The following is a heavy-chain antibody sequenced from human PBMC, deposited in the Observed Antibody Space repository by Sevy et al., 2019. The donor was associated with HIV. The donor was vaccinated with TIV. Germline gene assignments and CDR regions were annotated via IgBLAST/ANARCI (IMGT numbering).Heavy chain of an antibody. CDR3: ARDGPPAYYYDSSGIGGDAFDI. V-gene: IGHV3-48*02. D-gene: IGHD3-22*01. Sequence: GGSLRHSCAASGFTFSSYSMNWVRQAPGKGLEWVSYISSSSSTIYYADSVKGRFTISRDNAKNSLYLQMNSLRDEDTAVYYCARDGPPAYYYDSSGIGGDAFDIWGQGTMVTVSS. J-gene: IGHJ3*02. CDR2: ISSSSSTI. CDR1: GFTFSSYS.